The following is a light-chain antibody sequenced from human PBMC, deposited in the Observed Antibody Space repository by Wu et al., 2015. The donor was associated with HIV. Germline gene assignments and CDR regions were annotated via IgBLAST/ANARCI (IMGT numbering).Light chain of an antibody. CDR2: QAS. CDR3: QQYHTYPWT. J-gene: IGKJ1*01. V-gene: IGKV1-5*03. Sequence: DIQMTQSPSTLPASIGDRVIITCRASQSLGSWLAWYQQRPGNAPKSLIYQASTLEDGVPSRFSGSGSGTVFTLTITSLEPDDFATYYCQQYHTYPWTFGQGTKVEIK. CDR1: QSLGSW.